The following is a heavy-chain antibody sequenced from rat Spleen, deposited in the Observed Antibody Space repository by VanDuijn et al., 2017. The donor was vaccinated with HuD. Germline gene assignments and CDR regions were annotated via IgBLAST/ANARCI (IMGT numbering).Heavy chain of an antibody. V-gene: IGHV5-31*01. J-gene: IGHJ3*01. CDR2: ITNTGGSI. Sequence: EVQLVESGGGLVQPGRSLKLSCVASGFTFNNYWMTWVRQAPGMGLEWVASITNTGGSIYYPDSVKGRFTISRDNAKSSLYLQMDSLRSEDTATYYCTTYSDYATSPFAYWGRGALVTVSS. CDR3: TTYSDYATSPFAY. D-gene: IGHD1-6*01. CDR1: GFTFNNYW.